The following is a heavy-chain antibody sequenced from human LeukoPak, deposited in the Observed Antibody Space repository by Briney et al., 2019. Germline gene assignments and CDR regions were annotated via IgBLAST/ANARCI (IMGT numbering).Heavy chain of an antibody. CDR2: ISYDGSSK. CDR3: ARSRPATAILAH. CDR1: GFTFSSYA. V-gene: IGHV3-30-3*01. Sequence: GGSLRLSCAASGFTFSSYAMHWVRQAPGKGLEWVAVISYDGSSKYYADSVKGRFTISRDNSKNTLYLQMNSLRAEDTAVYYCARSRPATAILAHWGQGTLVTVSS. J-gene: IGHJ5*02. D-gene: IGHD2-2*02.